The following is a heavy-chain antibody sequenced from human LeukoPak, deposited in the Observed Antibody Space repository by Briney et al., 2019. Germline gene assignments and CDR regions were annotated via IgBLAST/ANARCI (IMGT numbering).Heavy chain of an antibody. D-gene: IGHD6-19*01. Sequence: SETLSLTYTVSGGSISSYYWSWIRQPPGKGLEWIGYIYYSGSTNYNPSLKSRVTISVDTSKNQFSLKLSSVTAADTAVYYCAREKLDSSGWYSWFDPWGQGTLVTVSS. V-gene: IGHV4-59*01. J-gene: IGHJ5*02. CDR3: AREKLDSSGWYSWFDP. CDR2: IYYSGST. CDR1: GGSISSYY.